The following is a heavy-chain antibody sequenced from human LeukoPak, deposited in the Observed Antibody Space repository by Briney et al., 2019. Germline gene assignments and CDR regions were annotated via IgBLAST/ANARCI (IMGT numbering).Heavy chain of an antibody. V-gene: IGHV3-48*01. CDR1: TFPFSSYS. CDR3: DPF. J-gene: IGHJ4*02. Sequence: GGSLRLSCAASTFPFSSYSMNWVRQAPGKGLEWVSYISRSANSTFYADSVQGRFTISRDNAKNLLFLHMSSLRAEDTGVYYCDPFWGRGILVTVSS. CDR2: ISRSANST.